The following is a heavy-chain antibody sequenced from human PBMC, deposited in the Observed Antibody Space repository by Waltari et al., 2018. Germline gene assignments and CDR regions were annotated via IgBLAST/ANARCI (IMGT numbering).Heavy chain of an antibody. V-gene: IGHV4-59*01. Sequence: QVQLQESGPGLVKPSETLSLICTVSGGSISSYYWSWIRQPPGKGLEWIGYIYYSGSTNYNPSLKSRVTISVDTSKNQFSLKLSSVTAADTAVYYCARASLNYMDVWGKGTTVTVSS. J-gene: IGHJ6*03. CDR3: ARASLNYMDV. CDR1: GGSISSYY. D-gene: IGHD2-8*01. CDR2: IYYSGST.